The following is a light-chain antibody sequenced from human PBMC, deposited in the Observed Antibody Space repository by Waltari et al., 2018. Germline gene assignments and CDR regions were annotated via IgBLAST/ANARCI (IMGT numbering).Light chain of an antibody. V-gene: IGKV3-15*01. J-gene: IGKJ2*01. Sequence: DIQITQSPATLSVSTGERATLSGSASQSVGSNLARSQRKPVQAPRLAIYGASTRATGIPGRFSGSGSGTYFTLTISILQSEDFAVYYCQHYTNWLYPFGQGIKLEIK. CDR3: QHYTNWLYP. CDR2: GAS. CDR1: QSVGSN.